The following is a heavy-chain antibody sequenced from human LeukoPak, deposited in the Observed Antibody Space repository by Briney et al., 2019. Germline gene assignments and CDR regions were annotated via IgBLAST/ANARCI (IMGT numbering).Heavy chain of an antibody. CDR2: IYYSGNT. D-gene: IGHD6-19*01. Sequence: SETLSLTCTVSGDSISSSSYYWAWIRQPPGKGLEWIASIYYSGNTYYNPSLKSRVTISVDTSKNQFSLKLSSVTAADTAVYYCARINLKYSSGWYMYYYYYMDVWGKGTTVTVSS. V-gene: IGHV4-39*01. CDR3: ARINLKYSSGWYMYYYYYMDV. CDR1: GDSISSSSYY. J-gene: IGHJ6*03.